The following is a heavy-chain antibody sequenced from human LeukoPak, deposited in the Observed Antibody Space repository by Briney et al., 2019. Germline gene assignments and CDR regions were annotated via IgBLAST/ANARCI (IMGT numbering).Heavy chain of an antibody. CDR3: ARGLAVANYYYYDMDV. J-gene: IGHJ6*03. Sequence: SETLSLTRTVSGGSISSYYWSWIRQPAGKGLEWIGRIYTSGSTNYNPSLKSRVTMSVDTSKNQFSLKLSSVTAADTAVYYCARGLAVANYYYYDMDVWGKGTTVTVSS. CDR2: IYTSGST. D-gene: IGHD6-19*01. CDR1: GGSISSYY. V-gene: IGHV4-4*07.